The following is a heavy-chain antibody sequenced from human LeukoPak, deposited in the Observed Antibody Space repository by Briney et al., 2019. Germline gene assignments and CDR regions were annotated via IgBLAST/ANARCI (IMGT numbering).Heavy chain of an antibody. D-gene: IGHD1-26*01. J-gene: IGHJ4*02. Sequence: GGSLRLSCAASGFTFSSYWMSWVRQAPGKGLEWVANIKQDGSEKYYVDSVKGRFTISRDNAKNSLYLQMNSLRAEDMALYYCAKDLYSGSYYGGFDYWGQGTLVTVSS. V-gene: IGHV3-7*03. CDR2: IKQDGSEK. CDR1: GFTFSSYW. CDR3: AKDLYSGSYYGGFDY.